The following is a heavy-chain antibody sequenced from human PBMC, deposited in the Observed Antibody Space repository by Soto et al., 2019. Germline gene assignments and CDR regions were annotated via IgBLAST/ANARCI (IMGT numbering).Heavy chain of an antibody. J-gene: IGHJ4*01. CDR2: IYKSGNT. V-gene: IGHV4-31*03. Sequence: SETLSLTCTVSGGSISTVGYYWSWIRQQPGKGLEWIGYIYKSGNTYYNPSLKSRVIILVDTSKNQFSLKLSSVTAADTAVYYCSRENYGDGYNYLYYWAQGTLVTVSS. CDR1: GGSISTVGYY. D-gene: IGHD5-12*01. CDR3: SRENYGDGYNYLYY.